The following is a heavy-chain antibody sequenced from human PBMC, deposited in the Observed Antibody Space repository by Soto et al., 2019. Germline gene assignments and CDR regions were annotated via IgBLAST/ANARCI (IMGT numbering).Heavy chain of an antibody. CDR2: INAGNGNT. D-gene: IGHD2-2*02. V-gene: IGHV1-3*01. J-gene: IGHJ4*02. CDR1: GYTFTSYA. CDR3: ARYTTTWYLDY. Sequence: GPSVKVSCTASGYTFTSYAMHWVRQAPGQRLEWMGWINAGNGNTKYSQKFQGRVTITRDTSASTAYMELSSLRSEDTAVYYCARYTTTWYLDYWGQGTPVTVSS.